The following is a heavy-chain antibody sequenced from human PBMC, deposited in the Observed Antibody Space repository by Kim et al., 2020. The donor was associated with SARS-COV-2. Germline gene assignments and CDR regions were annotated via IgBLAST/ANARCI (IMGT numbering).Heavy chain of an antibody. Sequence: YADSLKGRFIVSGDNSKNTFYLQMDRLSAEDTAMYYCAKGIDYYGAEGEFWGQGTLVTVSS. J-gene: IGHJ4*02. CDR3: AKGIDYYGAEGEF. V-gene: IGHV3-53*01. D-gene: IGHD3-10*01.